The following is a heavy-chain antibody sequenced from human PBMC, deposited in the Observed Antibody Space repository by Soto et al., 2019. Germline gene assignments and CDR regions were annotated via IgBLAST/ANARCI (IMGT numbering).Heavy chain of an antibody. Sequence: PGESLKISCKGSGYTFTNYCIVWVRQIPGKGLEWMGIIYPGDSDTRYSPSFQGQVTISADRSISTAYLQWSSLKASDTGMYYCARYPTLTDYFFHGMDVWGQGTTVTVSS. CDR2: IYPGDSDT. D-gene: IGHD4-17*01. J-gene: IGHJ6*02. V-gene: IGHV5-51*01. CDR1: GYTFTNYC. CDR3: ARYPTLTDYFFHGMDV.